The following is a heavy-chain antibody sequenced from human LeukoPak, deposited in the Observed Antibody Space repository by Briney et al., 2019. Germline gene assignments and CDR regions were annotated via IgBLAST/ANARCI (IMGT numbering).Heavy chain of an antibody. D-gene: IGHD6-13*01. CDR3: ARAVIPLYSSSPVSYYFDY. J-gene: IGHJ4*02. CDR2: IYYSGST. V-gene: IGHV4-31*03. Sequence: SETLSLTCTVSGGSISSGGYYWSWIRQHPGKGLEWIGYIYYSGSTYYNPSLKSRVTISVDTSKNQFSLKLSSVTAADTAVYYCARAVIPLYSSSPVSYYFDYWGQGTLVTVSS. CDR1: GGSISSGGYY.